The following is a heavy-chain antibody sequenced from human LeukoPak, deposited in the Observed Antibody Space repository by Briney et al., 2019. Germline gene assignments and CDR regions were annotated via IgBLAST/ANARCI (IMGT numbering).Heavy chain of an antibody. Sequence: GGSLRLSCAASGFTFSSYGMHWVRQAPGKGLEWVAFIRYDGSNKYYADSAKGRFTISRDNSKNTLYLQMNSLRAEDTAVYYCAKAAGIAAAGSPYYFDYWGQGTLVTVSS. CDR3: AKAAGIAAAGSPYYFDY. D-gene: IGHD6-13*01. J-gene: IGHJ4*02. CDR1: GFTFSSYG. V-gene: IGHV3-30*02. CDR2: IRYDGSNK.